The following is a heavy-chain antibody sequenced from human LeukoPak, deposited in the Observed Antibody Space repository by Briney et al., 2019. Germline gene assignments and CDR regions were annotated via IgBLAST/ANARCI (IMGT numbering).Heavy chain of an antibody. CDR3: ARGRPDIVRVVVRIRFDP. D-gene: IGHD2-8*02. V-gene: IGHV4-34*01. J-gene: IGHJ5*02. CDR2: INHSGCT. Sequence: PSETLSLTCAVYGGSFSGYYWSWIRQPPGKGLEWIGEINHSGCTNYNPSLKSRVTISADMSKNQFSLKLSSVTAADTAVYYCARGRPDIVRVVVRIRFDPWGQGTLVTVSS. CDR1: GGSFSGYY.